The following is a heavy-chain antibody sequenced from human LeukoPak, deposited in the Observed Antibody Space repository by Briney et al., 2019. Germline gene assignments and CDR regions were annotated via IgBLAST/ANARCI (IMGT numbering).Heavy chain of an antibody. Sequence: GGSLRLSCVASAFTFTNSWMSWVRQAPGKGLEWVADIKPDGGDTGYVDSVKGRLTISRDNAKNSLYLQMDSLRVEDTAVYYCVRGTRLADRWGQGTLVTVSS. J-gene: IGHJ5*02. V-gene: IGHV3-7*01. CDR2: IKPDGGDT. CDR3: VRGTRLADR. CDR1: AFTFTNSW. D-gene: IGHD1-7*01.